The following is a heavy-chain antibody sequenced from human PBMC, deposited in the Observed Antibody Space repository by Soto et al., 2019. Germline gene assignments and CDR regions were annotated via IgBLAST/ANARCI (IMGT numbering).Heavy chain of an antibody. V-gene: IGHV1-3*01. CDR1: GGTFSSYA. D-gene: IGHD4-17*01. Sequence: ASVKVSCKASGGTFSSYAISWVRQAPGQRLEWMGWINAGNGNTKYSQKFQGRVTITRDTSASTAYMELSSLRSEDTAVYYCGRDTAPSDVWGQGTTVTVSS. CDR3: GRDTAPSDV. CDR2: INAGNGNT. J-gene: IGHJ6*02.